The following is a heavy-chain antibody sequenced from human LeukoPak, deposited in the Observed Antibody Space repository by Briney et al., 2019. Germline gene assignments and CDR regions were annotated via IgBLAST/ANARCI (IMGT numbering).Heavy chain of an antibody. V-gene: IGHV3-21*04. Sequence: GGSLRLSCAASGFTFCSYAMAWVRQAPGKGLGWGSSMSYTGTYIYYADSAKGRFTISRDNAQNSLHLQMNSLRAEDTAIYYCVRDRGTYRPIDYWGQGTLVTVSS. CDR2: MSYTGTYI. D-gene: IGHD1-26*01. J-gene: IGHJ4*02. CDR1: GFTFCSYA. CDR3: VRDRGTYRPIDY.